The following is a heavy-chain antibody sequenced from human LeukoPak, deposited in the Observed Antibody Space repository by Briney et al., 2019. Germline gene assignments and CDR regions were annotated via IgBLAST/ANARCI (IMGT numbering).Heavy chain of an antibody. D-gene: IGHD6-6*01. Sequence: GASVKVSCKASGYDFINYGISWVRQAPGQGLEGMGWRSIYNGNTDYKLQGRVTMTTDTSTSTAYMEVRSLRSDDTAVYYCARGGPFPSSSSSREYYLDYWGQGTLVTVSS. V-gene: IGHV1-18*01. CDR3: ARGGPFPSSSSSREYYLDY. CDR2: RSIYNGNT. J-gene: IGHJ4*02. CDR1: GYDFINYG.